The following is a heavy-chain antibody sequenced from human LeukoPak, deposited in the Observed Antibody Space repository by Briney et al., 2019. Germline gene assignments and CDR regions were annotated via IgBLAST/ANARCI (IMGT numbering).Heavy chain of an antibody. J-gene: IGHJ4*02. Sequence: AGGSLRLSCAASGFTFDDYGMSWVRQAPGKGLEWVSGINWNGGSAGYADSVKGRFAISRDNAKNSLYLQMNSLRAEDTALYYCARAPFCSGTSCRFDYWGQGTLVTVSS. CDR2: INWNGGSA. D-gene: IGHD2-2*01. CDR3: ARAPFCSGTSCRFDY. V-gene: IGHV3-20*04. CDR1: GFTFDDYG.